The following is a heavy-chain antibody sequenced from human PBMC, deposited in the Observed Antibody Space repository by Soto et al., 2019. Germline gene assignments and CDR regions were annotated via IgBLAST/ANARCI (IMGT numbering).Heavy chain of an antibody. CDR3: VKDVSPGGADV. CDR1: GFTVSSNY. V-gene: IGHV3-9*01. D-gene: IGHD3-10*01. Sequence: PGGSLRLSCAASGFTVSSNYMNWVRQAPGKGLEWVSGIFWKGGGTGYADSVKGRFTISIDKAQNSLYLQMNTLRPEDTAFYYCVKDVSPGGADVWGHGTTVTV. CDR2: IFWKGGGT. J-gene: IGHJ6*02.